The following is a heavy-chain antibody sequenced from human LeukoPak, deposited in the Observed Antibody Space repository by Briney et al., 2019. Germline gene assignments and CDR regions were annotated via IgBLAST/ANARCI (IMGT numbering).Heavy chain of an antibody. V-gene: IGHV1-18*01. CDR3: ARVLALYGSGSYRGAWFDP. Sequence: ASVKVSFKASGYTFTSYGISWVRQAPGQGLEWMGWISAYNGNTNYAQKLQGRVTMTTDTSTSTAYMELRSLRSDDTAVYYCARVLALYGSGSYRGAWFDPWGQGTLVTVSS. CDR1: GYTFTSYG. D-gene: IGHD3-10*01. J-gene: IGHJ5*02. CDR2: ISAYNGNT.